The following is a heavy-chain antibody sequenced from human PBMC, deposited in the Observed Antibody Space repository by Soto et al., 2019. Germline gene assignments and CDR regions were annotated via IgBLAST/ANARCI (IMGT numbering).Heavy chain of an antibody. D-gene: IGHD5-18*01. CDR1: GFTFSSYG. V-gene: IGHV3-33*01. J-gene: IGHJ4*02. CDR3: ARDQRAHTAMVIN. CDR2: IWYDGSNK. Sequence: GGSLRLSCAASGFTFSSYGMHWVRQAPGKGLEWVAVIWYDGSNKYYADSVKGRFTISRDNSKNTLYLQMNSLRAEDTAVYYCARDQRAHTAMVINWGQGTLVTVSS.